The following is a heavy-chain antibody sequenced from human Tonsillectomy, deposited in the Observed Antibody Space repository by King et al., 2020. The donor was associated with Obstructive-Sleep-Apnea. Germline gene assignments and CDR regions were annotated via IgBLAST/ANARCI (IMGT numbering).Heavy chain of an antibody. CDR2: LSYDGRNK. CDR3: ARNPGGEYGGVFDS. CDR1: GFTFSSYP. Sequence: VQLVESGGGVVQPGRSLRLSCVASGFTFSSYPMHWVRQGPGKGLEWVAVLSYDGRNKYYADSVKGRFTISRDNSKNTLYLQMNSLRSEDTAVYYCARNPGGEYGGVFDSWGQGTLVTVSS. V-gene: IGHV3-30*04. J-gene: IGHJ4*02. D-gene: IGHD3-16*01.